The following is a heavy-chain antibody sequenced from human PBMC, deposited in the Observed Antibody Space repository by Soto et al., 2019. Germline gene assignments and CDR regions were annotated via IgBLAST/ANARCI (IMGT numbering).Heavy chain of an antibody. Sequence: QVQLVQSGAEVRKPGASVTVSCRSSGDSFNDYYIHWVRQAPGQGFEWMGWINPNGGVTKYAQKVQGWVSMTGDTSIRTVYMQLSRLRSDDTAVYYCARESGGATATLDYYYFYMDVWGTGTTVTVSS. CDR3: ARESGGATATLDYYYFYMDV. CDR2: INPNGGVT. V-gene: IGHV1-2*04. J-gene: IGHJ6*03. D-gene: IGHD5-12*01. CDR1: GDSFNDYY.